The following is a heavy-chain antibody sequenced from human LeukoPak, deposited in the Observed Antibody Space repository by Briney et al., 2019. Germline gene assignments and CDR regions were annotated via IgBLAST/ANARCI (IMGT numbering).Heavy chain of an antibody. CDR1: GYTFTSYG. CDR2: ISAYNGNT. V-gene: IGHV1-18*01. J-gene: IGHJ3*02. CDR3: VKVTRHAFDI. D-gene: IGHD2-21*02. Sequence: ASVTVSCKASGYTFTSYGISWVRQAPGQGLEWMGWISAYNGNTNYAQKLQGRVTMTTDTSTSTAYMELRSLRFDDTAVYYCVKVTRHAFDIWGQGTMVTVSS.